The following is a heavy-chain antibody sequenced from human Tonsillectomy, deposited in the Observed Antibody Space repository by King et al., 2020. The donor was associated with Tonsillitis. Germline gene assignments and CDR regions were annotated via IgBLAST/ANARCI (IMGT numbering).Heavy chain of an antibody. CDR2: LSVSSGGT. CDR1: GFTFTSSA. J-gene: IGHJ4*02. D-gene: IGHD5-24*01. CDR3: AKRSRDGHNSPVDD. V-gene: IGHV3-23*04. Sequence: VQLVESGGGLVQPGGFLRLSCAASGFTFTSSAINWVRQAPGTGLEWVSGLSVSSGGTSYADSVKGRFTISRDNSKNRLVLQMDNLRVEDTALYYCAKRSRDGHNSPVDDWGQGTQVSVSS.